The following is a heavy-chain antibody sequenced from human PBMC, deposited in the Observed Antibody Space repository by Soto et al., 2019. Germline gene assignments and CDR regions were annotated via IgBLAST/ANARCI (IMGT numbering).Heavy chain of an antibody. CDR1: GFTFSSYA. Sequence: PGGSLRLSCAASGFTFSSYAMSWVRQAPGKGLEWVSAISGSGGSTYYADSVKGRFTISRDNSKNTLYLQMNSLRAEDTAVYYCARRGGSSSGYYYYAMDVWGQGTTVTVSS. CDR3: ARRGGSSSGYYYYAMDV. V-gene: IGHV3-23*01. J-gene: IGHJ6*02. D-gene: IGHD6-6*01. CDR2: ISGSGGST.